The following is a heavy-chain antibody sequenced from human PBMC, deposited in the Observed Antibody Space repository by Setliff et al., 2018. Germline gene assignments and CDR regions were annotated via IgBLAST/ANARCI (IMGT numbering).Heavy chain of an antibody. CDR1: GGSFSDYY. Sequence: SETLSLTCGASGGSFSDYYWSWIRQTPGKGLEWIGEINHSGSTKCNPSLKSRVTISGDTSKNQVSLRLSSVTAADTAVYYCATRKSSGRLYYMDVWGKGTTVTVSS. V-gene: IGHV4-34*01. CDR3: ATRKSSGRLYYMDV. CDR2: INHSGST. D-gene: IGHD1-26*01. J-gene: IGHJ6*03.